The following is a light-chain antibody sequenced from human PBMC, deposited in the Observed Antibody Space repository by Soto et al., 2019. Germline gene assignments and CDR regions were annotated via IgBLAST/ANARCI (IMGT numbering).Light chain of an antibody. Sequence: EIVLTQSPGTLSLSPGERATLSCRSSQSVSSSYLAWYQQKPGQAPRLLIYGASSRATGIPDRFSGSGSGTDFTLTISRLEPEDFAVYYCQQYGSSPWTFGQVTMVDIK. J-gene: IGKJ1*01. V-gene: IGKV3-20*01. CDR3: QQYGSSPWT. CDR2: GAS. CDR1: QSVSSSY.